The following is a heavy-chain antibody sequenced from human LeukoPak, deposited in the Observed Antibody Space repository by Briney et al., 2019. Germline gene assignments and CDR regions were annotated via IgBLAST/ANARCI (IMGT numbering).Heavy chain of an antibody. V-gene: IGHV5-51*01. J-gene: IGHJ1*01. CDR2: IYPGDSDT. CDR1: GYNFTSYW. D-gene: IGHD2-21*02. CDR3: ARGSYCGGDCYLEYFQH. Sequence: GESLKISCKGSGYNFTSYWIGWVRQMPGKGLEWMGIIYPGDSDTRYSPSFQGQVTISADKSISTAYLQWSSLKASDTAMYYCARGSYCGGDCYLEYFQHWGQGTLVTVSS.